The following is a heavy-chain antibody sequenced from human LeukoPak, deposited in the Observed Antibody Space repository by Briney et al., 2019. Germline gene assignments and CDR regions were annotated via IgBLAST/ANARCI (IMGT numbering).Heavy chain of an antibody. Sequence: SETLSLTCTVSGYSISSGYYWGWIRQPPGKGLEWIGSIYHSGSTYYSPSLKSRVTISVDTSKNQFSLKLSSVTAADTAVYYCARGSYLYYYDSSGYRYAFDIWGQGTMVTVSS. V-gene: IGHV4-38-2*02. D-gene: IGHD3-22*01. J-gene: IGHJ3*02. CDR3: ARGSYLYYYDSSGYRYAFDI. CDR2: IYHSGST. CDR1: GYSISSGYY.